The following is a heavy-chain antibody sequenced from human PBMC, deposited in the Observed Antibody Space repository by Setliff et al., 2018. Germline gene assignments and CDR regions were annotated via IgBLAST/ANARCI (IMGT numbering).Heavy chain of an antibody. CDR3: ARAYYYGSGNSHKYYMDV. CDR1: GYTFTTYA. V-gene: IGHV7-4-1*02. J-gene: IGHJ6*03. D-gene: IGHD3-10*01. CDR2: INTNTGNP. Sequence: ASVKVSCKASGYTFTTYAISWMRQAPGQGLEWMGWINTNTGNPSYAQGFTGRFVFSLDTSVSTAYLQISSLKAEDTAVYYCARAYYYGSGNSHKYYMDVWGKGTAVTVSS.